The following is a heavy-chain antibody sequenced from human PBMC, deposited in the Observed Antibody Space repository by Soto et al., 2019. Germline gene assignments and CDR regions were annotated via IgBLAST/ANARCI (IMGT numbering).Heavy chain of an antibody. J-gene: IGHJ4*02. D-gene: IGHD2-15*01. V-gene: IGHV1-18*01. Sequence: QVRLVQSGAEVKKPGASVKVSCKASGYTFTSYGISWVRQAPGQGLEWMGWISAYNGNTNYAQKLQGRVTMTTDTTTGPAFMGLRRLSSDDTAVYYCAREALSGYCSGGSCYDYWGQGTLVTVSS. CDR3: AREALSGYCSGGSCYDY. CDR2: ISAYNGNT. CDR1: GYTFTSYG.